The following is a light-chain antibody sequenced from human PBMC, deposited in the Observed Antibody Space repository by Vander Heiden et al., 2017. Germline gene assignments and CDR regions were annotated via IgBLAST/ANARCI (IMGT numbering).Light chain of an antibody. CDR3: QQSNSTPYT. Sequence: DIQMTQSPSSLSASVGDRVTITSRASHTISSYLNWYQQKPGKAPKLLIYASSRLQSGVPSRFSGSGARTYFTLTISMLQPEDFATYYCQQSNSTPYTFGQGTKVEIK. V-gene: IGKV1-39*01. CDR1: HTISSY. CDR2: ASS. J-gene: IGKJ2*01.